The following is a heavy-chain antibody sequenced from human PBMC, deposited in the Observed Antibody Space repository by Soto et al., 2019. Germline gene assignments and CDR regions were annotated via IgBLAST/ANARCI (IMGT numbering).Heavy chain of an antibody. CDR1: GFTFGTTD. J-gene: IGHJ5*02. CDR2: IDGSGGIT. Sequence: VGPLRLSCAASGFTFGTTDMSWVRQAPGEGLEWVSTIDGSGGITYYADSVKGRFTISRDNSRNTVYLQMNSLRGDDTALYYCVKNSGWFNTWGQGALVTVSS. D-gene: IGHD3-10*01. V-gene: IGHV3-23*01. CDR3: VKNSGWFNT.